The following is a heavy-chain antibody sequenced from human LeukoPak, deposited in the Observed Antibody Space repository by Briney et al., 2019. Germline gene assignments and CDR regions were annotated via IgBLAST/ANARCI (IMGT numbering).Heavy chain of an antibody. V-gene: IGHV1-46*01. CDR3: ARYGAIWYYYYYYMDV. CDR1: GYTFTSYY. J-gene: IGHJ6*03. CDR2: INPSGGST. D-gene: IGHD2-2*01. Sequence: ASVKVSCKASGYTFTSYYMHWVRQAPGQGLEGMGIINPSGGSTSYAQKFQGRVTMTRDTSTSTVYMELSSLRSEDTAVYYCARYGAIWYYYYYYMDVGGKGTTVTVSS.